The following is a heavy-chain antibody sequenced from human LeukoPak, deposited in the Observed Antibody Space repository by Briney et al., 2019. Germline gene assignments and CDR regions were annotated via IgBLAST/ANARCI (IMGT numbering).Heavy chain of an antibody. D-gene: IGHD6-13*01. CDR2: INHSGST. Sequence: PSETLSLTCAVYGGSFSGYYWSWIRQPPGKGLEWIGEINHSGSTNYNPSLKSRVTISVDTSKNQFSLKLSSVTAADTAVYYCAGESSSWYFRPYYFDYWGQGTLVTVSS. V-gene: IGHV4-34*01. CDR1: GGSFSGYY. J-gene: IGHJ4*02. CDR3: AGESSSWYFRPYYFDY.